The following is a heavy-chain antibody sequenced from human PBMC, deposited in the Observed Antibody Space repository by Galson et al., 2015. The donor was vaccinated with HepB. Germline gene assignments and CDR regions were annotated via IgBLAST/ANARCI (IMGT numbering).Heavy chain of an antibody. CDR1: GFTFSSYA. CDR3: VKEGYDYGDYGPIDY. Sequence: SLRLSCAASGFTFSSYAMHWVRQAPGKGLEYVSAISSNGGSTYYADSVKGRFTISRDNSKNTLYLQMSSLRAEDTAVYYCVKEGYDYGDYGPIDYWGQGTLVTVSS. CDR2: ISSNGGST. D-gene: IGHD4-17*01. V-gene: IGHV3-64D*06. J-gene: IGHJ4*02.